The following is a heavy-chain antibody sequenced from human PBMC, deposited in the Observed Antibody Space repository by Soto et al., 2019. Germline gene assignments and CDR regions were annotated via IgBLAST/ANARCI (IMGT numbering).Heavy chain of an antibody. J-gene: IGHJ4*02. CDR3: AKKAGYSGFHPFDY. CDR1: GFTFSNYV. D-gene: IGHD5-12*01. Sequence: GGSLRLSCAASGFTFSNYVMSWVRQAPGKGLEWVSGISVTGGSTFHGDSVKGRFTISRDNSKNTLYLQMNSVRIEDTAVYYCAKKAGYSGFHPFDYWGQGTLVTVSS. CDR2: ISVTGGST. V-gene: IGHV3-23*01.